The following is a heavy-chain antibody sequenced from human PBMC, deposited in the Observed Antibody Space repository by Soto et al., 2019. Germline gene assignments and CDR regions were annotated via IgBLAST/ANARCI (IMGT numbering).Heavy chain of an antibody. CDR3: VRERQLGV. J-gene: IGHJ6*02. D-gene: IGHD6-6*01. CDR2: IDASGGTT. V-gene: IGHV3-23*01. Sequence: EGQLLESGGRLVQPGESLRLSCAASGFTFSIYAMSWARQAPGQGLEWVSVIDASGGTTYTDSVKGRFTISRDNSKNTLYLQMNSLRVEDTAVYYCVRERQLGVWGQGTTVTVSS. CDR1: GFTFSIYA.